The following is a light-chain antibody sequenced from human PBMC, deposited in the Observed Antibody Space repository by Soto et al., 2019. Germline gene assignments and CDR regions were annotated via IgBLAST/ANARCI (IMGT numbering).Light chain of an antibody. V-gene: IGKV1-39*01. CDR1: QSIRIY. Sequence: DIQMTQSPSSLSASVGDRVIITCRASQSIRIYLNWYQKKPGKAPKLLIYAASNLQSGVPSRLGGSGSGTDFTLTITSLQPEDFATYYCQQSYRTPTFGGGTKVEIK. CDR3: QQSYRTPT. CDR2: AAS. J-gene: IGKJ4*01.